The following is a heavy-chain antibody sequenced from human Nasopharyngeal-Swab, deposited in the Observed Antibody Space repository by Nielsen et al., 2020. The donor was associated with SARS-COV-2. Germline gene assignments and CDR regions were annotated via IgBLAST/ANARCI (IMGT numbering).Heavy chain of an antibody. D-gene: IGHD1-14*01. CDR1: GYPFNTYY. Sequence: ASVKVSCKASGYPFNTYYMHWVRQAPGQGPEWMGLIIPSGGSTTYAQRLQGRVTMTRDTSTTTFYMELSSLRFEDTATYYCARSRGAGVLDYWGQGSLGTVSS. V-gene: IGHV1-46*02. CDR3: ARSRGAGVLDY. J-gene: IGHJ4*02. CDR2: IIPSGGST.